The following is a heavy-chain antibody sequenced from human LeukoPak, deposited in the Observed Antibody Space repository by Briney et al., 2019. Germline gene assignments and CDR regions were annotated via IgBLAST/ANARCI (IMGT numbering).Heavy chain of an antibody. CDR1: GFTVSSND. V-gene: IGHV3-66*01. Sequence: GGSLRLSCAASGFTVSSNDMSWVRQAPGKGLEGVSVFYRGGSTYHADSVKGRFTISRDISKNTLYLQMNSLRAEDTAVYYCARDWGAGYWGQGTLVTVSS. CDR3: ARDWGAGY. D-gene: IGHD3-16*01. J-gene: IGHJ4*02. CDR2: FYRGGST.